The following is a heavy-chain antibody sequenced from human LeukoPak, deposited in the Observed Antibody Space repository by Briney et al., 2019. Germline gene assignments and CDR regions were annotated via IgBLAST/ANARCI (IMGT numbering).Heavy chain of an antibody. V-gene: IGHV3-7*01. Sequence: GGSLRLSCAASGFTFSSYWMNWVRQAPGKGLEWVANIGQDGSEKYYVDSVKGRFTISRGNAKNSLYLQMNSLRAEDTAVYYCASGPYYYYYMDVWGKGTTVTVSS. CDR1: GFTFSSYW. CDR3: ASGPYYYYYMDV. CDR2: IGQDGSEK. J-gene: IGHJ6*03.